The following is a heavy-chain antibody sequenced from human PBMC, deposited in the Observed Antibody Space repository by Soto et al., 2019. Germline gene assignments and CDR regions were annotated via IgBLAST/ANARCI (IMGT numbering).Heavy chain of an antibody. CDR1: GFSFTTYS. CDR2: ISSSSSTI. V-gene: IGHV3-48*02. J-gene: IGHJ6*02. CDR3: ARDGRARSGYSSDYYYSYGMDV. Sequence: GGSLRLSCAASGFSFTTYSMNWVRKAPGKGLDWVSYISSSSSTIYYADSVKGRFTISRDNAKNSLYLQMNSLRDEDTAVYYCARDGRARSGYSSDYYYSYGMDVWGQGTTVTV. D-gene: IGHD3-3*01.